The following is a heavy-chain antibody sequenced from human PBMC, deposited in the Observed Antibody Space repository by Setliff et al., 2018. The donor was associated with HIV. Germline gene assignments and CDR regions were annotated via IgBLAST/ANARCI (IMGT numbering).Heavy chain of an antibody. V-gene: IGHV4-34*01. CDR1: GGSFSGYY. J-gene: IGHJ4*01. Sequence: PSETLSLTCAVYGGSFSGYYWSWIRQPPGKGLEWIGEINHSGSTNYNPSLKSRVAISVDTSKNQFSLKLSSVTAADTAVYYCARGRRLPGGKYFDYWGRGTLVTVSS. CDR2: INHSGST. CDR3: ARGRRLPGGKYFDY. D-gene: IGHD3-16*01.